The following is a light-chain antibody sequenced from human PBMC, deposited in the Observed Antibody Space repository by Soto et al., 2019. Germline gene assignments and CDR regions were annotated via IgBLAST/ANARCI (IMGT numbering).Light chain of an antibody. J-gene: IGKJ1*01. CDR3: MQALQTRT. CDR2: LGS. CDR1: QSLLHSNGYNY. V-gene: IGKV2-28*01. Sequence: IVMTQSPLSLPVTPGEPASISCRSSQSLLHSNGYNYLDRYLQKPGQSPQLLIYLGSYRASGVPDRFSGSGSGTDFTLKISRVEAEDVGVYYCMQALQTRTFGQGTKVDIK.